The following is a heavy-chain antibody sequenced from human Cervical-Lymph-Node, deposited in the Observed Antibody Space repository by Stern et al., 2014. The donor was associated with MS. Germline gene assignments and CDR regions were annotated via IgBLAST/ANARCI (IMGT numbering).Heavy chain of an antibody. CDR1: GGSISPSGYY. J-gene: IGHJ4*02. D-gene: IGHD3-3*01. CDR3: ARDTSWSPFDS. Sequence: QVQLGESGPGLVKPSQTLSLTCTVSGGSISPSGYYWTWIRQPPGKGLEWIGYISCSGDTFYNASLKSRLRMSIDKSKNQFSLQLSSVTVADTAVYYCARDTSWSPFDSWGQGTLVTVSS. CDR2: ISCSGDT. V-gene: IGHV4-31*03.